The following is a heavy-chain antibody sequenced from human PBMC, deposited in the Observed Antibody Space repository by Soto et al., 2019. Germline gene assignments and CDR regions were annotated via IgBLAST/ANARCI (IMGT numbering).Heavy chain of an antibody. V-gene: IGHV3-15*01. D-gene: IGHD2-21*01. CDR1: GFPFSNAW. J-gene: IGHJ3*02. CDR3: TTSVYSPFDAFDI. Sequence: SLRLSCAASGFPFSNAWMSWVRQAPGKGLEWVGRIKSKTDGGTTDYAAPVKGRFTISRDDSKNTLYLKMNSLKTEDTAVYYCTTSVYSPFDAFDIWGQGTMVTVSS. CDR2: IKSKTDGGTT.